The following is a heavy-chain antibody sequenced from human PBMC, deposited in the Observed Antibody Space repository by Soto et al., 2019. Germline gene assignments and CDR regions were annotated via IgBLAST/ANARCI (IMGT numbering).Heavy chain of an antibody. CDR2: IYYSGST. J-gene: IGHJ3*01. CDR3: ARDPVVVVPAAMLSAHPA. Sequence: SETLSLTCTVSGGSISSGDYYWSWIRQPPGKGLEWIGYIYYSGSTYYNPSLKSRVTISVDTSKNQFSLKLSSVTAAVTAVYYCARDPVVVVPAAMLSAHPAWGQGTMVTVSS. D-gene: IGHD2-2*01. V-gene: IGHV4-30-4*08. CDR1: GGSISSGDYY.